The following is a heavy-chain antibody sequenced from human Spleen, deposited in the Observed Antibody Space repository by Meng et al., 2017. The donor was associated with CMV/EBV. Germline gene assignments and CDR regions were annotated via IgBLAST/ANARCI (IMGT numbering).Heavy chain of an antibody. CDR3: ATGGGSSGYPDK. Sequence: ASVKVSCKASGYTFTSYDINWVRQAPGQGLEWMGWINPNGGGTNYAQNFQGRITVTRDTSITTAYMELSRLRSDDTALYYCATGGGSSGYPDKWGQGTLVTVSS. V-gene: IGHV1-2*02. CDR1: GYTFTSYD. J-gene: IGHJ4*02. D-gene: IGHD3-22*01. CDR2: INPNGGGT.